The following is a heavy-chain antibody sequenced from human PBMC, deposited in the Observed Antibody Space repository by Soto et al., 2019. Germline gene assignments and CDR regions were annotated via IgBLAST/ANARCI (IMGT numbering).Heavy chain of an antibody. Sequence: ASVKVSCKASGYTFTSYGISWVRQAPGQGLEWMGWISAYNGNTNYAQKLQGRVTMTTDTSTSTAYMELRSLRSDDTAVHYCARVPTSIAAAGTLDYWGQGTLVTVSS. D-gene: IGHD6-13*01. CDR2: ISAYNGNT. V-gene: IGHV1-18*01. CDR1: GYTFTSYG. CDR3: ARVPTSIAAAGTLDY. J-gene: IGHJ4*02.